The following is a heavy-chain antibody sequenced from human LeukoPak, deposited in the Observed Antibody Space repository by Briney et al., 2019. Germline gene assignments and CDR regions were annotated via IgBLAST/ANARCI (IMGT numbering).Heavy chain of an antibody. CDR1: GFTFSSYA. CDR2: ISGKGDYT. CDR3: AKGRTTDYYGSGSFDLDY. D-gene: IGHD3-10*01. Sequence: GGSLRLSCAASGFTFSSYAMSWVRQAPGMGLEWVSAISGKGDYTDYADSLRGRFTISRDNSKNTVHLQMNSLRAADTALYYCAKGRTTDYYGSGSFDLDYWGQGTLVTVSS. J-gene: IGHJ4*02. V-gene: IGHV3-23*01.